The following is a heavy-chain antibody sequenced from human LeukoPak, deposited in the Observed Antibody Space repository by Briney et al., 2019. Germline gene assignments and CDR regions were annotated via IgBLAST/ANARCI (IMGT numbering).Heavy chain of an antibody. V-gene: IGHV1-8*01. CDR2: MNPNRGNN. J-gene: IGHJ4*02. CDR1: GYTFTSSD. D-gene: IGHD3-9*01. Sequence: RASVKVSCKASGYTFTSSDINWMRQATGQGLEWMGWMNPNRGNNGYAQNFQGRVTMTRYTPTSTAYLELSSLRSEDTAVYYCARSGYHILTGFYPGDSWGQGTLVTVSS. CDR3: ARSGYHILTGFYPGDS.